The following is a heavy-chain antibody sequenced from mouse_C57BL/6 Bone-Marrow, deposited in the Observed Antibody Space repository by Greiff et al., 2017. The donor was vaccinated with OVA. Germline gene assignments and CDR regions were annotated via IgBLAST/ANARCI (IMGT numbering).Heavy chain of an antibody. CDR1: GFTFSGYA. Sequence: EVMLVESGEGLVKPGGSLKLSCAASGFTFSGYAMSWVRQTPEKGLEWVAYISSGGDYIYYADTVKGRFTISRDNARNTLYLQMSSLKSEDTAMYYGTRGFGLRRRLAYWGQGTLVTVSA. CDR3: TRGFGLRRRLAY. D-gene: IGHD2-4*01. V-gene: IGHV5-9-1*02. J-gene: IGHJ3*01. CDR2: ISSGGDYI.